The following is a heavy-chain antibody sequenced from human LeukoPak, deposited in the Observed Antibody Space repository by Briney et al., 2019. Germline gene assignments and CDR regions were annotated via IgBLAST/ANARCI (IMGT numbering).Heavy chain of an antibody. CDR3: ARDRGIVVVVAATLDY. CDR1: GFTFSSYG. V-gene: IGHV3-33*01. CDR2: IWYDGSNK. D-gene: IGHD2-15*01. J-gene: IGHJ4*02. Sequence: GRSLRLSCAASGFTFSSYGMHWVRQAPGKGLEWVSVIWYDGSNKYYADSVKGRFTISRDNSKNTLYLQMNSLRAEDTAVYYCARDRGIVVVVAATLDYWGQGTLVTVSS.